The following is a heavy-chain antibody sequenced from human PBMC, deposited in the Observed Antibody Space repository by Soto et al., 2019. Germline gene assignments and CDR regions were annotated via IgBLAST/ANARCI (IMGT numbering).Heavy chain of an antibody. V-gene: IGHV5-51*03. J-gene: IGHJ3*01. D-gene: IGHD4-17*01. Sequence: QLVQSGAAVKEPGESLKIACKGSGFSFTTYLIAWVRQMPAKGLELRGIIYPGDSKITYSPPFQGKVTISADKSISTAYLEGSSLKASDTAMYYCARDLDYGANSDASDVWGQVTMVTVSS. CDR1: GFSFTTYL. CDR2: IYPGDSKI. CDR3: ARDLDYGANSDASDV.